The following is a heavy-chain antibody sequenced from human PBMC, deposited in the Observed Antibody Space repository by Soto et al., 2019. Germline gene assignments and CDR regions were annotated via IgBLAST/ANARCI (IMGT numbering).Heavy chain of an antibody. Sequence: SETLSLTCTVSGGSISSYYWSWIRQPAGKGLEWIGRIYTSGSTNYNPSPKSRVTMSVDTSKNQFSLKLSSVTAADTAVYYCARDLGYYYDSSGPPGAFDIWGQGTMVTVSS. J-gene: IGHJ3*02. D-gene: IGHD3-22*01. CDR3: ARDLGYYYDSSGPPGAFDI. V-gene: IGHV4-4*07. CDR2: IYTSGST. CDR1: GGSISSYY.